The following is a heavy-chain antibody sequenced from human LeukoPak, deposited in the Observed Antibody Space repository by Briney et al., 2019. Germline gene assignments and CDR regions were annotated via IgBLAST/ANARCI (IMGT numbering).Heavy chain of an antibody. CDR1: GFTFSSYG. J-gene: IGHJ4*02. CDR2: ISYDGSNK. V-gene: IGHV3-30*03. D-gene: IGHD4-23*01. Sequence: GGSLRLSCAASGFTFSSYGMHWVRQAPGKGLEWVAVISYDGSNKYYADSVKGRFTISRDNSKNTLCLQMNSLRAEDTAVYYCARDPTMTTAVTAFDYWGQGTLVTVSS. CDR3: ARDPTMTTAVTAFDY.